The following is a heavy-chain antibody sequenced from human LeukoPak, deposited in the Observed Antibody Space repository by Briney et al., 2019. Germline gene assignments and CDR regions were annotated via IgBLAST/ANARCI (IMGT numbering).Heavy chain of an antibody. CDR3: ASEDYDYIWGSYRLPLFDY. J-gene: IGHJ4*02. D-gene: IGHD3-16*02. Sequence: SETLSLTCAVYGGSFSGDYWSWIRQPPGKGLEWIGEINHSGSTNYNPSLKSRVTISVDTSKNQFSLKLSSVTAADTAVYYCASEDYDYIWGSYRLPLFDYWGQGTLVTVSS. V-gene: IGHV4-34*01. CDR2: INHSGST. CDR1: GGSFSGDY.